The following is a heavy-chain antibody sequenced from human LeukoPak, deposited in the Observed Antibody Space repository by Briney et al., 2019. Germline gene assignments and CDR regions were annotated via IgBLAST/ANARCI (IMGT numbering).Heavy chain of an antibody. Sequence: ASVKVSCKASGYTFTGYYMHWVRQAPGQGLEWMGWINPNSGGTNYAQKFQGRVTVTRDTSISTAYMELSRLRSDDTAVYYCARDSNGDYYFDYWGQGTLVTVSS. J-gene: IGHJ4*02. D-gene: IGHD4-17*01. CDR3: ARDSNGDYYFDY. V-gene: IGHV1-2*02. CDR2: INPNSGGT. CDR1: GYTFTGYY.